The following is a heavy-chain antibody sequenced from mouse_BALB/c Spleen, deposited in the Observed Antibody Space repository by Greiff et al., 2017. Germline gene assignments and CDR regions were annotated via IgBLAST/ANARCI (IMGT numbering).Heavy chain of an antibody. CDR1: GYTFTDYA. CDR3: ASRSTIITTLAY. CDR2: ISTYYGNT. V-gene: IGHV1-67*01. Sequence: QVQLQQSGPELVRPGVSVKISCKGSGYTFTDYALNWVKQSHAKSLEWIGVISTYYGNTNYNQKFKGKATMTVDKSSSTAYMELARLTSEDSAIYYCASRSTIITTLAYWGQGTLVTVSA. D-gene: IGHD2-4*01. J-gene: IGHJ3*01.